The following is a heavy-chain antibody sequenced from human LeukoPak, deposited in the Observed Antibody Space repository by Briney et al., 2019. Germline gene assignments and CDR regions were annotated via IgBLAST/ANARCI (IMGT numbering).Heavy chain of an antibody. Sequence: SETLSLTCAVYGGSFSGYYWSWIRQPPGKGLEWIGYIYYSGSTTYNPSLKSRVTMSVDTSKNQFSLKLSSVTAADTAVYYCARGFKKLSRGYCSSTSCYNYYYGMDVWGQGTTVTVSS. J-gene: IGHJ6*02. CDR2: IYYSGST. D-gene: IGHD2-2*02. CDR3: ARGFKKLSRGYCSSTSCYNYYYGMDV. CDR1: GGSFSGYY. V-gene: IGHV4-59*12.